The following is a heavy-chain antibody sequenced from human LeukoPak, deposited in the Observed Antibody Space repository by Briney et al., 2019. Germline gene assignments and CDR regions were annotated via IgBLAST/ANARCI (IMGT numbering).Heavy chain of an antibody. D-gene: IGHD3-22*01. Sequence: SETLSLTCTVSGGSISSGSYYWSWIRQPAGKGLEWIGRIYTSGSTNYNPSLKSRVTMSVDTSKNQFSLKLFSVTAADTAVYYCARVYYDTTGYYLSFDLWGQGTMVTVSS. CDR1: GGSISSGSYY. CDR2: IYTSGST. V-gene: IGHV4-61*02. J-gene: IGHJ3*01. CDR3: ARVYYDTTGYYLSFDL.